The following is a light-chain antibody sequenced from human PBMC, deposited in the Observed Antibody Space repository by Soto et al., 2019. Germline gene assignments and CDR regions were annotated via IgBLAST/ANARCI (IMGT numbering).Light chain of an antibody. J-gene: IGKJ2*01. Sequence: IVMTQSPVTLSVSPGERVTLSCRASETVRTNLAWFQQKPGQTPRLLIFGASTRATGIPTRFTGSGSETEFTLTIDSLQSEDLAVYYCPQYYNWPAYPCGQGTKLEI. CDR2: GAS. V-gene: IGKV3-15*01. CDR3: PQYYNWPAYP. CDR1: ETVRTN.